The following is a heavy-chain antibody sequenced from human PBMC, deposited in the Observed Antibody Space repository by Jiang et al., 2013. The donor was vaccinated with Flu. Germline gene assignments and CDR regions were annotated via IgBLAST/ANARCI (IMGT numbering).Heavy chain of an antibody. J-gene: IGHJ4*02. V-gene: IGHV3-9*01. CDR1: GFTFDDYA. CDR2: ISWNSGNI. CDR3: AKSHYYDSSGYVDY. Sequence: VQLLESGGGLVQPGRSLRLSCAASGFTFDDYAMHWVRQVPGKGLEWVSSISWNSGNIVYADSVKGRFTISRDNAKNSLYLQMNSLRAEDTALYYCAKSHYYDSSGYVDYWGQGTLVTVSS. D-gene: IGHD3-22*01.